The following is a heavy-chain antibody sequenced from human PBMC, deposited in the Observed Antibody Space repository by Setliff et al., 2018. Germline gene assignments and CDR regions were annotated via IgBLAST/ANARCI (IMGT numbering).Heavy chain of an antibody. D-gene: IGHD6-6*01. Sequence: SCTVSGGSISSHYWSWIRQPPGKGLEWIGSIYYSGSTYYNPSLKSRVTISVDTSKNQFSLKLSSVTAADTAVYYCASGTIAARPSYFDYWGQGTLVTVSS. CDR2: IYYSGST. CDR1: GGSISSHY. CDR3: ASGTIAARPSYFDY. J-gene: IGHJ4*02. V-gene: IGHV4-59*08.